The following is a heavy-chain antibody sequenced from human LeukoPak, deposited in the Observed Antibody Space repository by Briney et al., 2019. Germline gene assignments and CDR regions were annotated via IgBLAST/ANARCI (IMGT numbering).Heavy chain of an antibody. Sequence: PGGSLRLSCAASGFTVSSNYMSWVRQAPGQGLERVSVIYSGGSTYYADSVKGRFTISRDNSKNTLYLQMNSLRAEDTAVYYCARDCSSTSCSAGGMDVWGQGTTVTVSS. CDR1: GFTVSSNY. J-gene: IGHJ6*02. D-gene: IGHD2-2*01. CDR2: IYSGGST. CDR3: ARDCSSTSCSAGGMDV. V-gene: IGHV3-66*02.